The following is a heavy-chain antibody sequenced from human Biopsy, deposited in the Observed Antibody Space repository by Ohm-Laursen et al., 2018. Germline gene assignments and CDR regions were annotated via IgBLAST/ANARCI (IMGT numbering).Heavy chain of an antibody. D-gene: IGHD5-24*01. Sequence: SLRLCCSASGFTFGDAWMSWIRQAPGKGLEWVSYISSSTSSVRSKFHADSVKGRFTIATDSAETTLYLEMDNLRADDTAVYYCARGRWDLLFDSWGQGTLVTVSS. CDR1: GFTFGDAW. V-gene: IGHV3-11*01. J-gene: IGHJ4*02. CDR3: ARGRWDLLFDS. CDR2: ISSSTSSVRSK.